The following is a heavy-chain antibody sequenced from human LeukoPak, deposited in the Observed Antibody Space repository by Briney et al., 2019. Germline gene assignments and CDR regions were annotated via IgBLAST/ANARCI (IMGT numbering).Heavy chain of an antibody. V-gene: IGHV3-74*01. CDR3: ATSTYCSGGSCYSRPFQY. CDR1: GFTFSSYW. D-gene: IGHD2-15*01. J-gene: IGHJ4*02. Sequence: PGGSLRLSCAASGFTFSSYWMHWVRQAPGKGLVWVSRINSDGSSTNYADSVKGRFTISRDNAKNTLYLQMNSLRAEDTAVYYCATSTYCSGGSCYSRPFQYWGQGTLVTVSS. CDR2: INSDGSST.